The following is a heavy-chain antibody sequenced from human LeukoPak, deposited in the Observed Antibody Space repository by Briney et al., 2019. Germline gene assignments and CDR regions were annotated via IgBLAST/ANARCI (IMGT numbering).Heavy chain of an antibody. V-gene: IGHV3-23*01. Sequence: GGSLRLSCAASGFTFSSYAMSWVRQAPGKGLEWVSTISGGGGSTYYADSVKGRLTISRDNSRNTLYLQMNSLRAEDTAVYYCAKLTHSSSSGYYFDYWGQGTLVTVSS. J-gene: IGHJ4*02. CDR2: ISGGGGST. D-gene: IGHD6-6*01. CDR3: AKLTHSSSSGYYFDY. CDR1: GFTFSSYA.